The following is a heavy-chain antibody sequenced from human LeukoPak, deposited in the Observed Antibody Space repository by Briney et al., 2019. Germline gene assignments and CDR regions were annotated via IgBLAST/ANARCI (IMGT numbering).Heavy chain of an antibody. CDR3: TRHPIVGANHFDY. CDR1: GFTFSGSA. D-gene: IGHD1-26*01. Sequence: GGSLRLSCAASGFTFSGSAMHWVRQASGKGLEGVGRIRSKANSYATAYAASVKGRFTISRHDSKNTAYLQMNSLKTEDTAVYYCTRHPIVGANHFDYWGQGTLVTVSS. J-gene: IGHJ4*02. V-gene: IGHV3-73*01. CDR2: IRSKANSYAT.